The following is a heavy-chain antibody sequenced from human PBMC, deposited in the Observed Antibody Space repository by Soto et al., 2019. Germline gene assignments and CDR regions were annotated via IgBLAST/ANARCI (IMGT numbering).Heavy chain of an antibody. CDR2: IWYDGSNK. J-gene: IGHJ4*02. D-gene: IGHD3-16*01. CDR1: GFTFSSYG. Sequence: PGGSLRLSCAASGFTFSSYGMHWVRQAPGKGLEWVAVIWYDGSNKYYADSVKGRFTISRDNSKNTLYLQMNSLRAEDTAVYYCARDQSAFGGVVPHPLDYWGQGTLVTVSS. V-gene: IGHV3-33*01. CDR3: ARDQSAFGGVVPHPLDY.